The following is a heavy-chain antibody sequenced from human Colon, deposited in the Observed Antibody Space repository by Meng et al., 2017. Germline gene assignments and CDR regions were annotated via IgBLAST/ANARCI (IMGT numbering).Heavy chain of an antibody. J-gene: IGHJ4*02. Sequence: HRPQPGPGLVKPPQTLSLTCATSGDSVSSNSAAWNWIRQSPSRGLEWLGRTYYRSKWYNDYAVSVKSRITINPDTSKNQFSLQLNSVTPEDTAVYYCARDSSSSAYSPFDYWGQGTLVTVSS. CDR3: ARDSSSSAYSPFDY. CDR2: TYYRSKWYN. V-gene: IGHV6-1*01. CDR1: GDSVSSNSAA. D-gene: IGHD3-22*01.